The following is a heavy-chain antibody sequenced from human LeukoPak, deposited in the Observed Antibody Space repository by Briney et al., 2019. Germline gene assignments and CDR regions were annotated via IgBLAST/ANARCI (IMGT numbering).Heavy chain of an antibody. D-gene: IGHD6-19*01. CDR1: GYSFTRYA. CDR3: ARVAVAGTGDY. CDR2: INAGNGNT. Sequence: ASVKVSCKASGYSFTRYAMHWVRQAPGQRLEWMGRINAGNGNTKYSQKFQGRVTITRDTSASTAYMELSSLRSEDTAVYYCARVAVAGTGDYWGQGTLVTVSS. V-gene: IGHV1-3*01. J-gene: IGHJ4*02.